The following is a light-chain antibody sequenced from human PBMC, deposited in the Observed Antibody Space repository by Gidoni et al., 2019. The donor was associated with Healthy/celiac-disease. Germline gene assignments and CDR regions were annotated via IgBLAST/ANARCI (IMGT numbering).Light chain of an antibody. CDR1: SSNIGSKS. V-gene: IGLV1-44*01. Sequence: QSVLTQPPSASGPPGKRVTISCSGRSSNIGSKSVNCYQQLPGTAPKLPISSHKQRPSGVPDRFSGSTSGTSASLAISGLHSEDEADYYCAAWDDSLNGVVFGGGTKLTVL. J-gene: IGLJ2*01. CDR2: SHK. CDR3: AAWDDSLNGVV.